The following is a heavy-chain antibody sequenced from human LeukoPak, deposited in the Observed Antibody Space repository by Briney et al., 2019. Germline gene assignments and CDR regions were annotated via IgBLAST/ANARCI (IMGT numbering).Heavy chain of an antibody. D-gene: IGHD4-17*01. V-gene: IGHV3-23*01. CDR2: ITASGVTT. J-gene: IGHJ3*02. CDR1: GFTFSSYA. Sequence: PGGSLRLSCAASGFTFSSYAMSWVCQTPAKGLEWVSGITASGVTTLYPDSVKGRITISRDNSMNTLYLEMSSLRVEDTAVYYCTKGGANDAFDIWGQGTLVTVSS. CDR3: TKGGANDAFDI.